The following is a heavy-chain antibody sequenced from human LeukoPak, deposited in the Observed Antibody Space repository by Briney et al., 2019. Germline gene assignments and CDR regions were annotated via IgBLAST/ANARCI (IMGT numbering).Heavy chain of an antibody. CDR1: GFTFSNYW. J-gene: IGHJ6*03. D-gene: IGHD6-19*01. V-gene: IGHV3-74*01. CDR2: INSDGINT. CDR3: ARDSSGPFAYYYYYMDV. Sequence: GGSLRLSCAASGFTFSNYWMHWVRQAPGKGLVWVSRINSDGINTSYADSVKGRFTISRDNAKNTLNLQMNSLRAEDTAVYYCARDSSGPFAYYYYYMDVWGKGTTVTVSS.